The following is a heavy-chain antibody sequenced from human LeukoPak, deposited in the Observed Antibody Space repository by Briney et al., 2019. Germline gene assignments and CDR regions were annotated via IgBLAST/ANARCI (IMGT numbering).Heavy chain of an antibody. CDR2: INPDGRST. CDR3: ARQAAYGESGIAY. J-gene: IGHJ4*02. CDR1: GFTFSSYW. V-gene: IGHV3-74*01. Sequence: GGSLRLSCAASGFTFSSYWMHWVRQAPGRGPVWVSRINPDGRSTNYADSVKGRFTISRDNAKTTVYLQMNSLRAEDTAIYYCARQAAYGESGIAYWGQGTLVTVSS. D-gene: IGHD4-17*01.